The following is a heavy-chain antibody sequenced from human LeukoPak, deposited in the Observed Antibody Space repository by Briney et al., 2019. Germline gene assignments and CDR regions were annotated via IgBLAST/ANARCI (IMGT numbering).Heavy chain of an antibody. D-gene: IGHD1-26*01. J-gene: IGHJ3*02. Sequence: GGSLRLSCAASGFTFSSYAMSWVRQAPGKGLEWVSAISGSGGSTYSADSVKGRFTISRDNSKNTLYLQMNSLRAEDTAVYYCAKDIVGATRGDAFDIWGQGTMVTVSS. CDR1: GFTFSSYA. CDR2: ISGSGGST. CDR3: AKDIVGATRGDAFDI. V-gene: IGHV3-23*01.